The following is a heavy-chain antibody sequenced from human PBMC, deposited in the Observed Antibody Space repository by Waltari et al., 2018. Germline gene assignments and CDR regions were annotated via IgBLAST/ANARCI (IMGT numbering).Heavy chain of an antibody. J-gene: IGHJ3*02. CDR1: GGSISSSSYY. V-gene: IGHV4-39*07. Sequence: QLQLQESGPGLVKPSETLSLTCTVSGGSISSSSYYWGWIRQPPGKGLEWIGGIYYSGGTYYNPSLKVRVTISVDTSKNQFSLKLSSVTAADTAVYYCARRPSIGYSYGYAFDIWGQGTMVTVSS. CDR3: ARRPSIGYSYGYAFDI. D-gene: IGHD5-18*01. CDR2: IYYSGGT.